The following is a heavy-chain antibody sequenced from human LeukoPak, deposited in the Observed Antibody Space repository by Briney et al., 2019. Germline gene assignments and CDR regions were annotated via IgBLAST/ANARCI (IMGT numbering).Heavy chain of an antibody. J-gene: IGHJ6*02. CDR1: GYTFTGYY. CDR3: ARTQGQSYGPPYYYYYGMDV. V-gene: IGHV1-2*02. D-gene: IGHD3-16*01. Sequence: GASVKVSCKASGYTFTGYYMHWVRQAPGQGLEWMGWINPTSGGTNYAQKFQGRVTMTRDTSISTAYMELSRLRSDDTAVYYCARTQGQSYGPPYYYYYGMDVWGQGTTVTVSS. CDR2: INPTSGGT.